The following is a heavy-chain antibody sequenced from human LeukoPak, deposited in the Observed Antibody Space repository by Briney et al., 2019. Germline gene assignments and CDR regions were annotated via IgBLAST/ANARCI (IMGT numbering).Heavy chain of an antibody. Sequence: PGGSLRLSCAGSGFTFSSYGMHWVRQAPGKGLEWVAVTSYDGSNKYYADSVKGRFTISRDNSKNTLYLQMNSLRAEDTAVYYCARDLANSYYYDSSGYLDYWGQGTLVTVSS. CDR3: ARDLANSYYYDSSGYLDY. CDR2: TSYDGSNK. J-gene: IGHJ4*02. D-gene: IGHD3-22*01. V-gene: IGHV3-30*03. CDR1: GFTFSSYG.